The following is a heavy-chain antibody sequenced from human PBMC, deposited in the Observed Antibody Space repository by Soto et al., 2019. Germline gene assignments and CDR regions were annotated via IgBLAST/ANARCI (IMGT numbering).Heavy chain of an antibody. CDR1: GFTFSSFG. J-gene: IGHJ4*02. V-gene: IGHV3-23*01. CDR2: ISARGGST. D-gene: IGHD5-18*01. CDR3: ARGYVDTTLVFDS. Sequence: GGSLRLSCAASGFTFSSFGMSWVRQAPGKGLEWVSSISARGGSTYYADSVRGQFTISRDNSKNTLYLQMNSLTAEDTAFYFCARGYVDTTLVFDSWGQGTLVTVSS.